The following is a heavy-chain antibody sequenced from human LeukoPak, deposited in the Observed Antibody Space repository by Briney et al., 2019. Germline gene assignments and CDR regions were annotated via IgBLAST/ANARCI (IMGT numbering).Heavy chain of an antibody. D-gene: IGHD1-26*01. V-gene: IGHV5-51*01. CDR2: IYPGDSGP. Sequence: GESLKISCKVSGYSFTSYCIGWVRQMPGKGLEWMGIIYPGDSGPTYSPSFQGQFTISVDKSINTAYLQWSSLQASDTAMYYCGMSGDRVPLQDDVFDVWGQGTMVTVST. CDR1: GYSFTSYC. J-gene: IGHJ3*01. CDR3: GMSGDRVPLQDDVFDV.